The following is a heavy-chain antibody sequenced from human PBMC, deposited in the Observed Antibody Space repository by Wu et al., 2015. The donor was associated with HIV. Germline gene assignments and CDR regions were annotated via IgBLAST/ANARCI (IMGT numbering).Heavy chain of an antibody. V-gene: IGHV1-2*02. D-gene: IGHD2-2*01. Sequence: QVQLVQSGAEVKKPGASVKVSCKASGYTFTGYYMHWVRQAPGQGLEWMGWINPNSGGTNYAQKFQGRVTMTRDTSISTAYMELSRLRSDDTAVYYCARAYCSSTSCLFRLVPTPWGQGTLVHRLL. J-gene: IGHJ5*02. CDR3: ARAYCSSTSCLFRLVPTP. CDR2: INPNSGGT. CDR1: GYTFTGYY.